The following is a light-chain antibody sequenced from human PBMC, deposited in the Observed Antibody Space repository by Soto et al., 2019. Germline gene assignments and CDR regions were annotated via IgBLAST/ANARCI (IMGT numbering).Light chain of an antibody. CDR2: GAS. V-gene: IGKV3-20*01. CDR3: QQYGSSPTT. J-gene: IGKJ1*01. Sequence: EIVLTHSPGTLSLSPVERATLSCRASQSVFNNHIGWYQQKPGQAPRRLIFGASFRATGIPDRFSGSGPGTDFTLTISRLEPEDFAVYYCQQYGSSPTTFGQGTKVDI. CDR1: QSVFNNH.